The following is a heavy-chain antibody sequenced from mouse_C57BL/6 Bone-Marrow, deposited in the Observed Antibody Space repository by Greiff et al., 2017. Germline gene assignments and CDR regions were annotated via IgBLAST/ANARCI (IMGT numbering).Heavy chain of an antibody. D-gene: IGHD2-5*01. CDR2: IYPGSGST. J-gene: IGHJ1*03. Sequence: QVQLQQPGAELVKPGASVKMSCKASGYTFTSYCITWVKQTPGQGLEWIGDIYPGSGSTNYTEKFKSKATLTVDTSSSTAYMQLSSLTSEDSAVYYCARTYYSNYWDVDVWGTGTTVTVSS. CDR1: GYTFTSYC. CDR3: ARTYYSNYWDVDV. V-gene: IGHV1-55*01.